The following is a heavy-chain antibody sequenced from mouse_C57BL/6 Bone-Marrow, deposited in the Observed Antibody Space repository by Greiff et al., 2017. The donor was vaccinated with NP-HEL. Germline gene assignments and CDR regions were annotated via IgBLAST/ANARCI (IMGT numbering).Heavy chain of an antibody. Sequence: VQLQESGPGLVQPSQSLSITCTVSGFSLTSYGVHWVRQPPGKGLEWLGVIWRGGSTDYNAAFISRLSISKDNAKSQVFLKMNSRQAADPAIYYCAKNEDGYYGFDYWGQGTTLTVSS. J-gene: IGHJ2*01. CDR3: AKNEDGYYGFDY. CDR2: IWRGGST. V-gene: IGHV2-4*01. D-gene: IGHD2-3*01. CDR1: GFSLTSYG.